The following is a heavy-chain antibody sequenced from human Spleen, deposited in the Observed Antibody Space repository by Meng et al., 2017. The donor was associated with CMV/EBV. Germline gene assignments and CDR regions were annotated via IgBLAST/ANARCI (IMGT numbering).Heavy chain of an antibody. CDR2: IYSCGST. CDR1: GFTVSSNY. CDR3: AREYGSSSGDYYYGMDV. Sequence: GESLKISCAASGFTVSSNYMSWVRQAPGKGLEWVSVIYSCGSTYYADSVKGRFTISRDNSKNTLYLQMNSLRAEDTAVYYCAREYGSSSGDYYYGMDVWGQGTTVTVSS. V-gene: IGHV3-53*01. D-gene: IGHD6-6*01. J-gene: IGHJ6*02.